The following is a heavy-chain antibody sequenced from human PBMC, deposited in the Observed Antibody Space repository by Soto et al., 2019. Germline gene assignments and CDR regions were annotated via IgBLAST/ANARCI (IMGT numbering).Heavy chain of an antibody. Sequence: QVQLVESGGGVVQPGRSLRLSCAASGFTFSSYGMHWVRQAPGKGLEWVAVIWYDGSNKYYADSVKGRFTISRDNSKNTLYLQMNSLRAEDTAVYYCARDAPPPYCTNAVCYPDYYYYYGMDVWGQGTTVTVSS. D-gene: IGHD2-8*01. V-gene: IGHV3-33*01. CDR2: IWYDGSNK. CDR3: ARDAPPPYCTNAVCYPDYYYYYGMDV. CDR1: GFTFSSYG. J-gene: IGHJ6*02.